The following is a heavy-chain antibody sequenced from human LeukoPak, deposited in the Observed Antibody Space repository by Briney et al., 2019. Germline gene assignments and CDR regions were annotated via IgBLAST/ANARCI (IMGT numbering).Heavy chain of an antibody. CDR2: IYPGDSDT. Sequence: ESLKISXXXXXYSXXXYWIGWVRQMPGKGLEWMGIIYPGDSDTRYSPSFQGQVTISADKSISTAYLQRSSLKASDTAMYYCASGIRTDAFDIWGQGTMVTVSS. D-gene: IGHD5-18*01. J-gene: IGHJ3*02. V-gene: IGHV5-51*01. CDR3: ASGIRTDAFDI. CDR1: XYSXXXYW.